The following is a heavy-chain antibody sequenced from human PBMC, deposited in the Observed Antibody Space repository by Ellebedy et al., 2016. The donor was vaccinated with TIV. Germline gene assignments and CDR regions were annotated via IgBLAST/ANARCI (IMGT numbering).Heavy chain of an antibody. V-gene: IGHV3-13*01. J-gene: IGHJ4*02. CDR3: ARDISKFDY. Sequence: GESLKISCAASGFTFSSHDMHWVRQPTGKGLEWVSGITSAGDTYYLGSVKGRFIISRDSAKNSLYLQMNSLRAEDTAVYYCARDISKFDYWGQGTLVTVSS. CDR1: GFTFSSHD. CDR2: ITSAGDT.